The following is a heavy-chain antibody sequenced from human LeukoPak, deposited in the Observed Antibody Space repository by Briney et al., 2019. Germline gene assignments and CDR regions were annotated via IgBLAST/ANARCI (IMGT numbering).Heavy chain of an antibody. J-gene: IGHJ5*02. D-gene: IGHD1-26*01. CDR2: MNPNSGNT. Sequence: GASVKVSCKASGYTFTSYDINWVRQAPGQGLEWMGWMNPNSGNTDYAQKFKGRVTMTRNTSISTAYMELSSLRSEDTAVYYCARVVRQFDPWGQGTLVTVSS. CDR1: GYTFTSYD. V-gene: IGHV1-8*01. CDR3: ARVVRQFDP.